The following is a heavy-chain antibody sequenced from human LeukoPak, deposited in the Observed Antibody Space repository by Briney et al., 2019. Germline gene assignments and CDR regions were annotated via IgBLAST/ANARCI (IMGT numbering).Heavy chain of an antibody. CDR1: GFTVSSNH. CDR3: ARLYGSGSYHFDY. D-gene: IGHD3-10*01. V-gene: IGHV3-53*01. J-gene: IGHJ4*02. Sequence: GGSLRLSCAASGFTVSSNHMSWVRQAPGKGLECVSVIYSGGSTYYADSVKGRFTISRDNSKNTLYLQMNSLRVEDTAVYYCARLYGSGSYHFDYWGQGTLVTVSS. CDR2: IYSGGST.